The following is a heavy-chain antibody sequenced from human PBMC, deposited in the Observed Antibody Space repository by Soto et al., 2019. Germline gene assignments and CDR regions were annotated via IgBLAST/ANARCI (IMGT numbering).Heavy chain of an antibody. Sequence: GGSLRLSCAASGFAFSSYAMHWVRRAPGKGLEWVAVISYDTTNKYYADSVKGRFTISRDNSKKTMYLQMSSLRAEDTAVCYCARPFSSGWYGDFDFWGQGTLVTVSS. D-gene: IGHD6-19*01. CDR1: GFAFSSYA. CDR3: ARPFSSGWYGDFDF. V-gene: IGHV3-30-3*01. J-gene: IGHJ4*02. CDR2: ISYDTTNK.